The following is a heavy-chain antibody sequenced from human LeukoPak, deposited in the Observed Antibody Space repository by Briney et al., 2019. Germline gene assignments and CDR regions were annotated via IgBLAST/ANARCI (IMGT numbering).Heavy chain of an antibody. V-gene: IGHV1-2*02. CDR2: INPNSGST. CDR3: ARVTSRWLNYTGMTYFDY. CDR1: GYTFTGYY. J-gene: IGHJ4*02. Sequence: GASVKVSCKASGYTFTGYYMHWVRQAPGQGLEWMGRINPNSGSTNYAQKFQGRVTMTRDTSISTAYMELSRLRSDDTAVYYCARVTSRWLNYTGMTYFDYWGQGTLVTVSS. D-gene: IGHD1-1*01.